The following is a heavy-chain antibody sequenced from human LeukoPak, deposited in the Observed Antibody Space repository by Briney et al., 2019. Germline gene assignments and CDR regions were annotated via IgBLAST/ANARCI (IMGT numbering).Heavy chain of an antibody. CDR3: ARRAGAYSHPYDY. V-gene: IGHV3-9*01. Sequence: PGRSLRLSCAASGFIFDDYAMHWVRQAPGKGLEWVSGITWNSDSIDYADSVKGRFTISRDNSKNTLYLQMNSLRAEDTAVYYCARRAGAYSHPYDYWGQGTLVTVSS. D-gene: IGHD4/OR15-4a*01. CDR2: ITWNSDSI. CDR1: GFIFDDYA. J-gene: IGHJ4*02.